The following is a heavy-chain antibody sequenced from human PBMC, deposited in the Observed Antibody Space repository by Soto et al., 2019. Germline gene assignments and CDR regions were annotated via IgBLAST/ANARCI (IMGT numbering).Heavy chain of an antibody. Sequence: SETLSLTCTVSGGSISSYYWSWIRQPPGKGLEWIGYIYYSGSTNYNPSLKSRVTISVDTSKNQFPLKLSSVTAADTAVYYCARDFTDSSGPTLGMGVWGQGTTVTVSS. V-gene: IGHV4-59*12. CDR1: GGSISSYY. CDR3: ARDFTDSSGPTLGMGV. D-gene: IGHD6-19*01. CDR2: IYYSGST. J-gene: IGHJ6*02.